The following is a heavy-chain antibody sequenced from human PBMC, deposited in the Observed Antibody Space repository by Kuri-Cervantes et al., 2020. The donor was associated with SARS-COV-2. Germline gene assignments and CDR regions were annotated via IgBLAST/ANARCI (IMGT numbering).Heavy chain of an antibody. Sequence: ASVKVSCKASGYTFTSYAMHWVRQAPGQRLEWMGWINAGNGNTKYSQKFQGRVTITRGTSASTAYMELSSLRSEDTAVYYCARGHRWLAIQRLYGMDVWGQGTTVTVSS. CDR3: ARGHRWLAIQRLYGMDV. CDR1: GYTFTSYA. J-gene: IGHJ6*02. CDR2: INAGNGNT. D-gene: IGHD6-19*01. V-gene: IGHV1-3*01.